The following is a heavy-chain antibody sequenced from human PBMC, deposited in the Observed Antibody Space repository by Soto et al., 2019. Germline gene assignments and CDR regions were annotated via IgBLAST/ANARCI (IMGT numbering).Heavy chain of an antibody. D-gene: IGHD6-13*01. CDR2: ISGSDGST. V-gene: IGHV3-23*01. Sequence: EVQLLESGGGLVQPGGSLRLSCVASGFSFSSYAMSWVRQAPGKGLEWVSVISGSDGSTYYADSVKGRFTISRDNSKNTLYLQMNSLRAEDTAVYYCAKESERDAWYEDYWGQGTLVTVSS. CDR3: AKESERDAWYEDY. CDR1: GFSFSSYA. J-gene: IGHJ4*02.